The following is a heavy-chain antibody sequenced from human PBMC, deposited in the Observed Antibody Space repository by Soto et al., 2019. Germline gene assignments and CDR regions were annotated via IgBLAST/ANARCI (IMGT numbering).Heavy chain of an antibody. Sequence: PGESLKISCKGSGYSFTSYWITWVRQMPGKGLEWMGRIDPSDSYTNYSPSFQGHVTISADKSISTAYLQWSSLKASDTAMYYCARDQTYYYDSSGRDAFDIWGQGTMVTVSS. CDR3: ARDQTYYYDSSGRDAFDI. D-gene: IGHD3-22*01. CDR1: GYSFTSYW. CDR2: IDPSDSYT. J-gene: IGHJ3*02. V-gene: IGHV5-10-1*01.